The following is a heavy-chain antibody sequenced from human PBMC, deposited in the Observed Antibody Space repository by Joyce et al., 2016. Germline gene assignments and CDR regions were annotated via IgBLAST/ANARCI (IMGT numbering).Heavy chain of an antibody. V-gene: IGHV1-3*01. Sequence: QVQLVQSGAEVRKPGASVNVSCKASGYSFTSYAIHWVRQAPGQGLVWMGWINVGNGNTEYSQRFHDRFTIIRDTSASTVYLELSSLRSEDTAVYYCARANKRRLAQWFDPWGQGTLVTVSS. J-gene: IGHJ5*02. CDR2: INVGNGNT. CDR1: GYSFTSYA. D-gene: IGHD1-1*01. CDR3: ARANKRRLAQWFDP.